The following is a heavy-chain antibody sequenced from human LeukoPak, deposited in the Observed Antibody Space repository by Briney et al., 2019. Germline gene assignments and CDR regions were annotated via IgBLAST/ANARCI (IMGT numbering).Heavy chain of an antibody. CDR1: GITFSTNG. CDR2: ISTSSSYI. Sequence: GGSLRLSCVTSGITFSTNGMNWVRQAPGGGLEWLASISTSSSYIYYADSVKGRFTISRDNAQDSLYLQMNNLRAEDTAVYYCAISPEDYDILTGYDPSYWGQGTLVTVSS. D-gene: IGHD3-9*01. CDR3: AISPEDYDILTGYDPSY. V-gene: IGHV3-21*01. J-gene: IGHJ4*02.